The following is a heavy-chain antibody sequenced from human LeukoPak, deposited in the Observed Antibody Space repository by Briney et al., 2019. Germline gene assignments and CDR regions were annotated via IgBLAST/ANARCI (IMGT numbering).Heavy chain of an antibody. CDR3: ASNWGYYYMDV. CDR1: GFTFSSYW. J-gene: IGHJ6*03. V-gene: IGHV3-7*01. Sequence: GGSLRLSCAASGFTFSSYWMSWVRQAPGKGLDWVANIKQDGSEKYYVDSVKGRFTISRDNAKNSLYLQMNSLRAEDTAVYYCASNWGYYYMDVWGKGTTVTVSS. CDR2: IKQDGSEK. D-gene: IGHD7-27*01.